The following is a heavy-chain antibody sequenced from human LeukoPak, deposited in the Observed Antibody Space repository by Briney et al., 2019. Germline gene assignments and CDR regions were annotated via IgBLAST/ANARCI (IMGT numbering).Heavy chain of an antibody. CDR3: ARELRGYSSGWPLYYFDY. CDR2: IIPTFGTA. CDR1: GGTFSSYA. J-gene: IGHJ4*02. Sequence: ASVKVSCKASGGTFSSYAISWVRQAPGQGLEWMGGIIPTFGTANYAQKFQGRVTITTDESTSTAYMELSSLRSEDTAVYYCARELRGYSSGWPLYYFDYWGQGTLVTVSS. D-gene: IGHD6-19*01. V-gene: IGHV1-69*05.